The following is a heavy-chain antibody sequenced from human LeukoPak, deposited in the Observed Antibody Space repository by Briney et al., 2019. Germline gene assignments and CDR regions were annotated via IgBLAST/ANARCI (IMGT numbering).Heavy chain of an antibody. V-gene: IGHV1-8*01. CDR1: GYTFTSYD. CDR3: AREEIFRCSGGSCYFDY. Sequence: ASVKVSCKASGYTFTSYDINWVRQATGQGLEWMGWMNPNSGNTGYAQKFQGRVTMIRNTSISTAYVELSSLRSEDTAVYYCAREEIFRCSGGSCYFDYWGQGTLVTVSS. J-gene: IGHJ4*02. D-gene: IGHD2-15*01. CDR2: MNPNSGNT.